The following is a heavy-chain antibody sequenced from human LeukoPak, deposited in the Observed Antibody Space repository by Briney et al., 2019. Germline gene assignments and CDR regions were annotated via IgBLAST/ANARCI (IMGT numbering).Heavy chain of an antibody. D-gene: IGHD6-13*01. CDR2: IKQDGSEK. CDR1: GFTFSSYW. Sequence: GGSLRLSCAASGFTFSSYWVSWVRQAPGKGLEWVANIKQDGSEKYYVDSVKGRFTISRDNAKNSLYLQMNSLRAEDTAVYYCARVWSYSSSWYYFDYWGQGTLVTVSS. J-gene: IGHJ4*02. V-gene: IGHV3-7*01. CDR3: ARVWSYSSSWYYFDY.